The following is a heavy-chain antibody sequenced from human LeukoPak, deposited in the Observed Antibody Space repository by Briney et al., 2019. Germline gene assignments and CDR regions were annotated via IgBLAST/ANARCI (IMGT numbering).Heavy chain of an antibody. J-gene: IGHJ2*01. CDR2: IYYSGST. D-gene: IGHD3-22*01. CDR3: ARTGSSRYYDSSGYYNPSWYFDL. V-gene: IGHV4-59*01. Sequence: SETLSLTCTVSGGSISSYYWSWLRQPPGKGLEWIGYIYYSGSTNYNPSLKSRVTISVDTSKNQFSLKLSSVTAADTAVYYCARTGSSRYYDSSGYYNPSWYFDLWGRGTLVTVSS. CDR1: GGSISSYY.